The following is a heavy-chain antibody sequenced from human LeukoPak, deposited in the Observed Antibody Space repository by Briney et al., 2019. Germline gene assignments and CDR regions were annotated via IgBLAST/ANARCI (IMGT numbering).Heavy chain of an antibody. V-gene: IGHV4-39*01. Sequence: SETLSLTCTVSGGSISSSYYYWGWIRQPPGKGLEWVGSIYYSGSTYYNPSLKSRVTISVDTSKNQFSLKLRSVTAADTAVYYCVRHFGTWGQGTLVTVSS. CDR2: IYYSGST. J-gene: IGHJ4*02. CDR3: VRHFGT. D-gene: IGHD3/OR15-3a*01. CDR1: GGSISSSYYY.